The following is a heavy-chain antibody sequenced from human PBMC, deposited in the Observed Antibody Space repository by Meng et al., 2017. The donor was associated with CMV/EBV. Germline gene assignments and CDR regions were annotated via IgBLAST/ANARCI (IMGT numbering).Heavy chain of an antibody. J-gene: IGHJ3*02. Sequence: GESLKISCAASGFTVSSNYMSWVRQAPGKGLEWVAFIRYDGSNKYYADSVKGRFTISRDNSKNTLYLQMNSLRPEDTAVYYCAKDRSGSYYSDAFDIWGQGTMVTVSS. V-gene: IGHV3-30*02. CDR2: IRYDGSNK. D-gene: IGHD3-10*01. CDR1: GFTVSSNY. CDR3: AKDRSGSYYSDAFDI.